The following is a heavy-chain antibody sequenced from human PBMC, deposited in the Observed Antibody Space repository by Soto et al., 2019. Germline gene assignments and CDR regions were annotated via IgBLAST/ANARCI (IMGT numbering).Heavy chain of an antibody. CDR2: IITFVGKA. CDR3: PRVTGGHDSGGNYMDV. CDR1: GGTLSSYS. D-gene: IGHD5-12*01. V-gene: IGHV1-69*08. J-gene: IGHJ6*03. Sequence: QVQLVQSGPEMKKPGSSVKVSCKTSGGTLSSYSISWVRQAPGQGLEWVGRIITFVGKANVAQQFQGRVTITADRSTDTTYMELSRLTSDDTAVYYCPRVTGGHDSGGNYMDVWGTGTTVTVSS.